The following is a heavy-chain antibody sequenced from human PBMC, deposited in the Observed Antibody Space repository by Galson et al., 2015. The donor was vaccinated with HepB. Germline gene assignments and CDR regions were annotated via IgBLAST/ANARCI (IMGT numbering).Heavy chain of an antibody. Sequence: SVKVSCKASGYTFTGYDIHWVRQAPGQRLEWMGRIDPKSGDTTYAKKFQGWVTMTRDTSINTAYMEVTRLRSDDTAVYYCAREESGYYDAFDIWGQGTMVTVSS. V-gene: IGHV1-2*04. CDR1: GYTFTGYD. D-gene: IGHD3-9*01. J-gene: IGHJ3*02. CDR3: AREESGYYDAFDI. CDR2: IDPKSGDT.